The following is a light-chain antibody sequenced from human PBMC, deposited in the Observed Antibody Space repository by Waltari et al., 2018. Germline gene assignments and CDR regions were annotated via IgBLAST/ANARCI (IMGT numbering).Light chain of an antibody. Sequence: DIQMTQSPSTLSASVGDRATITCRASQSISHWLAWYQQKPGKAPKLRISKASSLEKEVPSRCSGSGSGTEFTLTITNLQPDDFATFYCQRYDDYPPTFGGGTKVEIK. CDR3: QRYDDYPPT. V-gene: IGKV1-5*03. J-gene: IGKJ4*01. CDR2: KAS. CDR1: QSISHW.